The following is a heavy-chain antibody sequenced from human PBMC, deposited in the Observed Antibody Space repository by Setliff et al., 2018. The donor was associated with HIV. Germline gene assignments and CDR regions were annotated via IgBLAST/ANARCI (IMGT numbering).Heavy chain of an antibody. CDR2: IYHSGTT. CDR1: GGSISSGSYY. CDR3: ARVRQVSDYGDYDYYFDY. V-gene: IGHV4-39*07. D-gene: IGHD4-17*01. J-gene: IGHJ4*02. Sequence: SETLSLTCTVSGGSISSGSYYWSWIRQPPGKGLEWIGSIYHSGTTYYNPYLKSRVTISVDTSKNQFSLKLSSVTAADTAVYYCARVRQVSDYGDYDYYFDYWGQGALVTVSS.